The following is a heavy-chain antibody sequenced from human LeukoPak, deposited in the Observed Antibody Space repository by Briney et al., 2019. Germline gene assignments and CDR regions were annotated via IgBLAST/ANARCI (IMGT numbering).Heavy chain of an antibody. Sequence: GGSLRLSCAASGLTFITYAMSWVRQAPGKGLEWVSGISGSGTGGRTYYADSVEGRFTISRDNSKNTLYLQMNSLRAEDTAVYYCAELGITMIGGVWGKGTTVTISS. CDR2: ISGSGTGGRT. V-gene: IGHV3-23*01. D-gene: IGHD3-10*02. CDR3: AELGITMIGGV. J-gene: IGHJ6*04. CDR1: GLTFITYA.